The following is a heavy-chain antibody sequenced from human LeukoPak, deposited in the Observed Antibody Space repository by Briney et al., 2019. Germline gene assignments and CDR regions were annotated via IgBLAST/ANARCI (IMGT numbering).Heavy chain of an antibody. D-gene: IGHD1-26*01. CDR1: GFLFSSYE. Sequence: AGGSLRLSCAASGFLFSSYEMNWVRQAPGRGLEWIAYISSSGTTIHYADSVKGRFTISRDDAKNSVYLQMDSLSDEDTAVYYCARDLRGRPIVGATGLYFDYWGQGTLVTVSS. J-gene: IGHJ4*02. V-gene: IGHV3-48*03. CDR3: ARDLRGRPIVGATGLYFDY. CDR2: ISSSGTTI.